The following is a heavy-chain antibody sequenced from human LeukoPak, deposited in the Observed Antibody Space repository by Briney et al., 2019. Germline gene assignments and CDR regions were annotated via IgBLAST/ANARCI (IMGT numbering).Heavy chain of an antibody. J-gene: IGHJ4*02. CDR1: GFTFINYW. Sequence: PGGSLRLSCAASGFTFINYWMVWVRQAPGKGLLWVSRINSDGSSTSYADSVKGRFTISRDNAKNTLYLQMNSLRAEDTAVYYCAMGPYYYDSSGYYYWGQGTLVTVSS. D-gene: IGHD3-22*01. V-gene: IGHV3-74*01. CDR3: AMGPYYYDSSGYYY. CDR2: INSDGSST.